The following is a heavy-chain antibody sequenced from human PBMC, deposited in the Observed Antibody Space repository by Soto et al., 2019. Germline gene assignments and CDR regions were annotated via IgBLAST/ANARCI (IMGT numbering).Heavy chain of an antibody. Sequence: QVQLQESGPGLAKPSGTLSLTCAVSGASISSTNWWNWVRQAPGKGPEWIGEILHSGSANYNPSLTRRVTISVDESRNQFSLRLTSVTAADTAVYYCARVLQGCSGTSCYLDIWGQGTMVTASA. CDR2: ILHSGSA. CDR1: GASISSTNW. CDR3: ARVLQGCSGTSCYLDI. J-gene: IGHJ3*02. V-gene: IGHV4-4*02. D-gene: IGHD2-2*01.